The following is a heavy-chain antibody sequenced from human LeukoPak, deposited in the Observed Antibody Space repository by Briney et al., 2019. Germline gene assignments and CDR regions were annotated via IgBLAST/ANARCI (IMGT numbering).Heavy chain of an antibody. D-gene: IGHD6-19*01. J-gene: IGHJ6*02. CDR1: GYTFTSYG. CDR2: ISTYNGNT. CDR3: ARAVAGSYYYYGMDV. Sequence: ASVKVSRKASGYTFTSYGISWVRQAPGQGLEWMGWISTYNGNTSYAQKLQGRVTMTTDTSTSTAYMELRSLRSDDTAVYYCARAVAGSYYYYGMDVWGQGTTVTVSS. V-gene: IGHV1-18*01.